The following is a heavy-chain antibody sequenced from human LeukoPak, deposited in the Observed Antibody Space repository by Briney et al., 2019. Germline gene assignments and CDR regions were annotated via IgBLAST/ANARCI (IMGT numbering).Heavy chain of an antibody. D-gene: IGHD4-11*01. CDR1: GFTFSGSA. CDR2: IRSKANSYAT. V-gene: IGHV3-73*01. J-gene: IGHJ4*02. Sequence: GGSLRLSCAASGFTFSGSAMHWVRQASGKGLEWVGRIRSKANSYATAYAASVKGRFTISRDDSKNAAYLQMNSLKTEDTAVYYCTRHGTTVTTPWNDYWGQGTLVTVSS. CDR3: TRHGTTVTTPWNDY.